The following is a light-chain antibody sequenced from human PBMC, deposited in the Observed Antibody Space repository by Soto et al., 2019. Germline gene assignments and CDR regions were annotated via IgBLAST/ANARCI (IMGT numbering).Light chain of an antibody. Sequence: QSVLTQPPSASGSPGQSVTISCTGTSSDIGGYKYVSWYQQYPGKAPKLMMYEVTKRPSGVPDRFSGSKSGNTASLTVSGLQAEDEADYYCSSYAGSRNVFGTGTKVTVL. J-gene: IGLJ1*01. V-gene: IGLV2-8*01. CDR2: EVT. CDR3: SSYAGSRNV. CDR1: SSDIGGYKY.